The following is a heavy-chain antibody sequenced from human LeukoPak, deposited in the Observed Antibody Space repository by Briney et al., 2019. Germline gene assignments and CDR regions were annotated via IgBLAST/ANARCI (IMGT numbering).Heavy chain of an antibody. CDR3: AKERKLLPFDC. Sequence: GGSLRLSCAASGFTFSNYGIHWVRQAPGKGLEWVAFIQNDGSEVFYADSVKGRFTISRDNSKNTLYLQMSNLRTEDTAVYYCAKERKLLPFDCWGQGTLVTVSS. V-gene: IGHV3-30*02. CDR2: IQNDGSEV. CDR1: GFTFSNYG. D-gene: IGHD2-15*01. J-gene: IGHJ4*02.